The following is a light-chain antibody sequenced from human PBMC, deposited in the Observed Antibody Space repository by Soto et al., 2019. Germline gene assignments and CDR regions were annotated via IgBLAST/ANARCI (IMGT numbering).Light chain of an antibody. V-gene: IGKV1-5*03. CDR2: KAS. J-gene: IGKJ2*01. Sequence: DIQMTQSPSTLSASVGDRVTITCRASQSISSWLAWYQQKPGEAPKLLIYKASTLESGVTSRVSGSGTGTEFTLTISSLQPDDFATYYCQQYNIYQYTFGQGTKLEIK. CDR3: QQYNIYQYT. CDR1: QSISSW.